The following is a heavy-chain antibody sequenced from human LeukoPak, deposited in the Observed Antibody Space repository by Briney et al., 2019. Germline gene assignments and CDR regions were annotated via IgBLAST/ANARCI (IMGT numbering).Heavy chain of an antibody. J-gene: IGHJ4*02. CDR2: INPNSGGT. CDR1: GFTFTGYY. Sequence: ASVKVSCKASGFTFTGYYMHGVRQAPGQGLEWMGWINPNSGGTNYAQKFQGRVTMTRDTSISTAHMELSRLRSDDTAVYYCARSSQQRVFDYWGQGTLVTVSS. CDR3: ARSSQQRVFDY. V-gene: IGHV1-2*02. D-gene: IGHD6-13*01.